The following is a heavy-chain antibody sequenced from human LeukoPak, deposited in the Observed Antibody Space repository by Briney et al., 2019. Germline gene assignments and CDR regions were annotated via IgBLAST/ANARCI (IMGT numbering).Heavy chain of an antibody. CDR3: ARDPYSGYVFSVRKNMDV. J-gene: IGHJ6*02. V-gene: IGHV1-3*01. D-gene: IGHD5-12*01. CDR1: GYTFTSYA. Sequence: RAGASVKVSCKASGYTFTSYAMHWVRQAPGQRLEWMGWINAGNGNTKYSQKFQGRVTITRDTSASTTYMELSSLRSEDTAVYYCARDPYSGYVFSVRKNMDVWGQGTTVTVSS. CDR2: INAGNGNT.